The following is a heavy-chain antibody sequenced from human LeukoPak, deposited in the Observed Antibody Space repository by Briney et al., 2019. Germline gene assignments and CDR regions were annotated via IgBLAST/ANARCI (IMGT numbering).Heavy chain of an antibody. CDR1: GFTFGNYA. V-gene: IGHV3-23*01. CDR2: LTASGNTT. Sequence: GGSLRLSCAASGFTFGNYAMSWVRQAPGKGLEWVSSLTASGNTTYYADSVKGRFTISRDNSKHTLYLQMNSLRAEATAVYYCAKDSKGGYDSYYYGMDVWGQGTTVTVSS. D-gene: IGHD5-12*01. CDR3: AKDSKGGYDSYYYGMDV. J-gene: IGHJ6*02.